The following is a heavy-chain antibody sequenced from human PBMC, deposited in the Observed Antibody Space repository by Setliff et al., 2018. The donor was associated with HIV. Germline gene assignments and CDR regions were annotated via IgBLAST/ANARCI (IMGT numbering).Heavy chain of an antibody. Sequence: PGESLKISCAASGFTFSTYWMNWVRQAPGKGLEWVSSISSSSSYKYYADSVKGRFTISRDNAKNSLYLQMNSLRAEDTAVYYCARDFWGGSYSSDYWGQGTLVTVSS. CDR2: ISSSSSYK. CDR1: GFTFSTYW. J-gene: IGHJ4*02. V-gene: IGHV3-21*01. D-gene: IGHD1-26*01. CDR3: ARDFWGGSYSSDY.